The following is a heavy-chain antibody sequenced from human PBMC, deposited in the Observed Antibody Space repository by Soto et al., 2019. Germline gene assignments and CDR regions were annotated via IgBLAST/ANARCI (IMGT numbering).Heavy chain of an antibody. D-gene: IGHD5-18*01. CDR2: ISAYNGNT. Sequence: GASVKVSCKASGYTFTSYGISWVRQSPGQGLEWMGWISAYNGNTNYAQKLQGRVTMTTDTSTSTAYMELRSLRSDDTAVYYCASTHTTMVSHNDNWGQETRVTAAS. V-gene: IGHV1-18*01. CDR3: ASTHTTMVSHNDN. CDR1: GYTFTSYG. J-gene: IGHJ4*01.